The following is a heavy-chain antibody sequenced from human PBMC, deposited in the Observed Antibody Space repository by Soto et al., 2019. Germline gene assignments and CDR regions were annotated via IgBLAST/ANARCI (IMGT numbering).Heavy chain of an antibody. CDR1: GGSISSYY. J-gene: IGHJ5*02. CDR2: IYYSGST. CDR3: ARLGYCSGGSCPGNWFDP. V-gene: IGHV4-59*01. D-gene: IGHD2-15*01. Sequence: SETLSLTCTVSGGSISSYYWSWIRQPPGKGLEWIGYIYYSGSTNYNPSLKSRVTISVDTSKNQFSLKLSSVTAADTAVYYCARLGYCSGGSCPGNWFDPWGQGTLVTVSS.